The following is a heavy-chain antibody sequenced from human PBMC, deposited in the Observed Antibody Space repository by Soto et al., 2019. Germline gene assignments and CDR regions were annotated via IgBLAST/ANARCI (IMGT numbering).Heavy chain of an antibody. V-gene: IGHV1-18*04. CDR3: ARDNGESSGSLVDN. D-gene: IGHD3-22*01. CDR1: GYTFTNYG. Sequence: ASVKVSCKASGYTFTNYGFSWVRQAPGQGIEWMGWISGYNGKTDYSEKFQDRVTMTIDTSTSSGHMEVRSLRSDDTAIYYCARDNGESSGSLVDNWGQGTLVTVSS. J-gene: IGHJ4*02. CDR2: ISGYNGKT.